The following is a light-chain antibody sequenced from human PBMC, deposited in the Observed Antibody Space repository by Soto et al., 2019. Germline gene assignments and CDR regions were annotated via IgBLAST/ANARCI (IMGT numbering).Light chain of an antibody. CDR3: SSYTTTSTLRV. J-gene: IGLJ3*02. CDR1: SSDVCGHNY. Sequence: QSVLTQPASVSGSPGQSITISCTGTSSDVCGHNYVSWYQQLPGKAPKLLIYEVRVRPSGVSIRFSGSKSANTASLTISGLQAEDEADYYCSSYTTTSTLRVFGGGTKLTVL. V-gene: IGLV2-14*01. CDR2: EVR.